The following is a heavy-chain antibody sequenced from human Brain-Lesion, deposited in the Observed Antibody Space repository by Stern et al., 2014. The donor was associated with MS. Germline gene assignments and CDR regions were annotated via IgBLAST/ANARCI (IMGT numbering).Heavy chain of an antibody. CDR1: GYIFTGYY. V-gene: IGHV1-2*02. J-gene: IGHJ6*02. D-gene: IGHD3-3*01. CDR2: INPNTGGT. CDR3: ARDQRGITIFGVVTDYYYLGMDV. Sequence: QVQLLQSGAEVKKPGASVKVSCKTSGYIFTGYYIHWVRQAPGQGLEWMAWINPNTGGTKNAQKFQGRVTMSRDTSLSTAYVELSSLTSDDTAVYYCARDQRGITIFGVVTDYYYLGMDVWGQGTTVTVSS.